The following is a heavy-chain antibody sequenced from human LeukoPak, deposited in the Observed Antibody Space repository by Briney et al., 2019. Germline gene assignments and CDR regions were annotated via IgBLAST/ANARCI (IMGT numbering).Heavy chain of an antibody. CDR3: ARGVSGFSRIFDY. CDR2: IFSSGST. CDR1: GDSISSHY. V-gene: IGHV4-59*11. D-gene: IGHD2-15*01. J-gene: IGHJ4*02. Sequence: SETLSLTCTVSGDSISSHYWSWIRQPPGKELEWIGCIFSSGSTNYKPTLKSRVSISVDTSKKQFSLELSSVTAADTAVYYCARGVSGFSRIFDYWGQGTLVTVSS.